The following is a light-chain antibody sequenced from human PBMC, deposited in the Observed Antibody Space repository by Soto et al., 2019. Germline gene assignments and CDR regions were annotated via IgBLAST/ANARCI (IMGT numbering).Light chain of an antibody. Sequence: IQMTQSPSTLSASVGDRVTITCRASRSISDWLAWYQQKPGKAPKLLIYDASGLESGVPSRFSGSGSGTEFTLTITRLEPEDFAVYHCQQYDGSPRTFGQGTKVDIK. J-gene: IGKJ1*01. CDR1: RSISDW. CDR2: DAS. V-gene: IGKV1-5*01. CDR3: QQYDGSPRT.